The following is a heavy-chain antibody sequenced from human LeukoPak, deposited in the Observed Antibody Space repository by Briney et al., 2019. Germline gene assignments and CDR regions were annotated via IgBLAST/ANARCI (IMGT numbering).Heavy chain of an antibody. V-gene: IGHV4-34*01. CDR2: INHSGST. Sequence: SETLSLTCAVYGGSFSGYYWSWIRQPPGKGLEWIGEINHSGSTNYNPSLKSRVTISVDTSKNQFSLKLSSVTAADTAVYYCARVGIAVAALGGYYYYGIDVWGQGTTVTVSS. CDR1: GGSFSGYY. D-gene: IGHD6-19*01. CDR3: ARVGIAVAALGGYYYYGIDV. J-gene: IGHJ6*02.